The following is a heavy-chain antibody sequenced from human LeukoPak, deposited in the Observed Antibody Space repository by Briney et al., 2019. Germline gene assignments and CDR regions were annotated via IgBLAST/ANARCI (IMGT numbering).Heavy chain of an antibody. CDR2: TRDDASKT. CDR3: ANGDCRGGRCSSGAH. Sequence: PGGSLTLSWTGSPFTFRSYGMHWVRQAPGKGLEWVAYTRDDASKTWYGGSVKGRFTISRDNSKNTLYLHMNSVRGEDTPMYYYANGDCRGGRCSSGAHWGQGTLVTVSS. D-gene: IGHD2-15*01. V-gene: IGHV3-30*02. J-gene: IGHJ4*02. CDR1: PFTFRSYG.